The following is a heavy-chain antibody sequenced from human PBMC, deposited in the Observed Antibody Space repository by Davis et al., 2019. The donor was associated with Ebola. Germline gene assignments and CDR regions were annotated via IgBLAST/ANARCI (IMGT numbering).Heavy chain of an antibody. CDR1: GFSFSSYW. CDR3: TGPYMQDFAY. D-gene: IGHD3-10*01. J-gene: IGHJ4*02. Sequence: PGGSLRLSCAASGFSFSSYWMHWVRQAPGKGLVWVSNIKSDGSTTNYADSVKGRFTISRDNAKNTLYLQMNNLRAEDTAVYYCTGPYMQDFAYWGQGTLVTVSS. V-gene: IGHV3-74*01. CDR2: IKSDGSTT.